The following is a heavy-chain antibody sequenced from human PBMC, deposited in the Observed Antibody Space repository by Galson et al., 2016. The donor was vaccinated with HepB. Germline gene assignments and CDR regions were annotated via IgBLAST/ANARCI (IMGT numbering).Heavy chain of an antibody. CDR1: GFTFTKFV. J-gene: IGHJ5*02. Sequence: SLRLSCAASGFTFTKFVMNWVRQGPGKGLEWVSAISGSGGDSTYYADSVKGRFTISRDNSKNMLYLQMNSLRAEDTAVYYCAKDQAQNMAVALRWFDPWGQGTLVTVSS. CDR3: AKDQAQNMAVALRWFDP. D-gene: IGHD6-19*01. V-gene: IGHV3-23*01. CDR2: ISGSGGDST.